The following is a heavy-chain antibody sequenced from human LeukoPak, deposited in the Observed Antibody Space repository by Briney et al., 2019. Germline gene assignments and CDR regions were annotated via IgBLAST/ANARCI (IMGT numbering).Heavy chain of an antibody. CDR1: GYTFSGYS. D-gene: IGHD2-21*01. Sequence: GASVKVSCKASGYTFSGYSIHCVRQAPGQGLEWVGRDNPDSGGTKYAQKFQGRVTVTRDTSISTAYMELTSLRFDDTAVYYCARSDVVTADWYFDIWGRGTLVTVSS. J-gene: IGHJ2*01. V-gene: IGHV1-2*02. CDR3: ARSDVVTADWYFDI. CDR2: DNPDSGGT.